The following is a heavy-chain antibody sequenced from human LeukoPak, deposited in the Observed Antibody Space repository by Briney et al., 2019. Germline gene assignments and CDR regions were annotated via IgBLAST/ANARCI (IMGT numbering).Heavy chain of an antibody. Sequence: ASVKASCKASGYTFTNYGISWVRQAPGQGLEWMGWISAYNGNTVYAQKLQGRVTMTTDTSTSTAYMELRSLRSDDTAVYYCARDRWSSSASAAPDDYWGQGTLVTVSS. CDR1: GYTFTNYG. CDR3: ARDRWSSSASAAPDDY. CDR2: ISAYNGNT. J-gene: IGHJ4*02. V-gene: IGHV1-18*01. D-gene: IGHD2-15*01.